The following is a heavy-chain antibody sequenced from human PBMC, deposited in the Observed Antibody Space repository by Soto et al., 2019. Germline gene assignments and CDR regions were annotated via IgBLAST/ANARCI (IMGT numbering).Heavy chain of an antibody. J-gene: IGHJ4*02. Sequence: EECLTSSCKVPGYSFLSYCIACVRQMPGKGLEWMRIIYTGDSDTRYSPSFQGQVTIPADKSITTVYLQWSSLKASDTSMYYCARTDGYEIEYWGQGTMVTVSS. CDR2: IYTGDSDT. CDR3: ARTDGYEIEY. CDR1: GYSFLSYC. V-gene: IGHV5-51*01. D-gene: IGHD5-12*01.